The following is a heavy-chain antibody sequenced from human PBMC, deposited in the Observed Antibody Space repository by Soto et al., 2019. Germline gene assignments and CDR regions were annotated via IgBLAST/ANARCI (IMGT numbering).Heavy chain of an antibody. V-gene: IGHV3-7*03. J-gene: IGHJ5*02. CDR2: TRQDGGQS. D-gene: IGHD6-13*01. CDR3: AKDRLVFSAAGRSNWFDP. Sequence: LRLSCEASGFTLSSYWMSWIRQAPGKGLEWVANTRQDGGQSYLVDSVQGRFTISRDNAKNSVYLQMNSLRAEDTAVYYCAKDRLVFSAAGRSNWFDPWGQGTLVTVSS. CDR1: GFTLSSYW.